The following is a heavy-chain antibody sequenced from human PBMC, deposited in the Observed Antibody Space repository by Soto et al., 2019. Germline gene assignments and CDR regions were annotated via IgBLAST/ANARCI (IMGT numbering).Heavy chain of an antibody. CDR3: ARDPISSSTRRYYYGMDV. Sequence: KVSCKASGGTFSSYTISWVRQAPGQGLEWMGGTIPIFGTANYAQKFQGRVTITADESTSTAYMELSSLRSEDTAVYYCARDPISSSTRRYYYGMDVWGQGTTVTVSS. J-gene: IGHJ6*02. CDR2: TIPIFGTA. CDR1: GGTFSSYT. V-gene: IGHV1-69*01. D-gene: IGHD2-2*01.